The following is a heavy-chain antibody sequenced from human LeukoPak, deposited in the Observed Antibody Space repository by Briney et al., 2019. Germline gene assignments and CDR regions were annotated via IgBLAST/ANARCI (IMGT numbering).Heavy chain of an antibody. J-gene: IGHJ5*02. Sequence: GGSLRLSCAASGFTFSSYSMTWVRQAPGKGLEWVSSISSSSSYIYYADSVKGRFTISGDNAKNSLYLQMNSLRAEDTAVYYCARGEQQQYPLGWFDPWGQGTLVTVSS. CDR2: ISSSSSYI. D-gene: IGHD2-2*02. CDR3: ARGEQQQYPLGWFDP. CDR1: GFTFSSYS. V-gene: IGHV3-21*01.